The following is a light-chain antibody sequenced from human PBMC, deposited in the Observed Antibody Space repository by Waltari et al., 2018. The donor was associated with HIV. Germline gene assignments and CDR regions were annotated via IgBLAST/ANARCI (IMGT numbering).Light chain of an antibody. CDR2: YAS. Sequence: HLTQSPSALSPSLADRVTSTCQASQAIRNFLSWYQQKPGEAPKALSSYASRLDTGVPSRFSGSGSGTHFTLTISSLQPEDIATYYCQQYDNLPLTFGGGTKVEI. J-gene: IGKJ4*01. CDR1: QAIRNF. CDR3: QQYDNLPLT. V-gene: IGKV1-33*01.